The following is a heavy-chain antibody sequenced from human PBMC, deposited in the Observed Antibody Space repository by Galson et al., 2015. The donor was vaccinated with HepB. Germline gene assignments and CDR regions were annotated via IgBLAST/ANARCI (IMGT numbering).Heavy chain of an antibody. CDR2: ISSSSSTI. Sequence: SLRLSCAASGFTFSSYSMNWVRQAPGKGLEWVSYISSSSSTIYYADSVKGRFTISRDNAKNSLYLQMNSLRAEDTAVYYCAREARSWEDAFDIWGQGTMVTVSS. CDR1: GFTFSSYS. CDR3: AREARSWEDAFDI. V-gene: IGHV3-48*04. J-gene: IGHJ3*02. D-gene: IGHD6-13*01.